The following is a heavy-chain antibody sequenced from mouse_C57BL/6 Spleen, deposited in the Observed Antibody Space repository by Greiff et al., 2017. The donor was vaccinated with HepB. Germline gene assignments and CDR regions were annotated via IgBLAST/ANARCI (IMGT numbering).Heavy chain of an antibody. V-gene: IGHV1-82*01. CDR2: IYPGDGGT. D-gene: IGHD1-1*01. CDR1: GYAFSSSW. CDR3: ARYTTVVDY. Sequence: VQLQQSGPELVKPGASVKISCKASGYAFSSSWMNWVKQRPGKGLEWIGRIYPGDGGTNYNGKFKGKATLTADKSSSTAYMQLSSLTSEDSAVYFCARYTTVVDYWGQGTTLTVSS. J-gene: IGHJ2*01.